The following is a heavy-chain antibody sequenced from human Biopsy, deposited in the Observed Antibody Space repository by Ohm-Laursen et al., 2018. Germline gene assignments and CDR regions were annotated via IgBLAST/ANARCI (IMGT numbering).Heavy chain of an antibody. CDR3: ARAAFGPFDS. Sequence: PSQTLSLTCPVSGGSISSYYWNWIRQPAGKGLEWIGRIYTSGSTNFNPSLKSRVTMSIDTSKNQFSLRLSSVTAADTAVYYCARAAFGPFDSWGQGALVTVSS. CDR2: IYTSGST. CDR1: GGSISSYY. V-gene: IGHV4-4*07. D-gene: IGHD3-16*01. J-gene: IGHJ4*02.